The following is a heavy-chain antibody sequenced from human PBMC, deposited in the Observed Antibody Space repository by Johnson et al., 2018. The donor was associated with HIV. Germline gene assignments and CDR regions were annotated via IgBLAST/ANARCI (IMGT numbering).Heavy chain of an antibody. V-gene: IGHV3-11*04. CDR1: GFTFSDYS. Sequence: QVQLVESGGGLVKPGGSLRLSCAASGFTFSDYSMSWIRQAPGKGLEWVSYIPSDGSNIYYSDSVKGRFAISRDNVKNSLYLQMNSLRAEDTAVYYCAGDPVGAHAFDIWGQGTIVTVSS. CDR2: IPSDGSNI. CDR3: AGDPVGAHAFDI. D-gene: IGHD2-2*01. J-gene: IGHJ3*02.